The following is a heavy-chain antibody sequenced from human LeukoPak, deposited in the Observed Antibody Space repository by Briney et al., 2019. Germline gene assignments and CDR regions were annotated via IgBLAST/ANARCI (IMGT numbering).Heavy chain of an antibody. CDR3: ARGMATIRPFDI. CDR1: GGSISSSSYY. Sequence: PSETLSLTCTVSGGSISSSSYYWGWLRQPPGKGLEWIGSIYHSGSTYYNPSLKSRVTISVDTPKNQFSLKLSSVTAADTAVYYCARGMATIRPFDIWGQGTMVTVSS. V-gene: IGHV4-39*07. CDR2: IYHSGST. D-gene: IGHD5-24*01. J-gene: IGHJ3*02.